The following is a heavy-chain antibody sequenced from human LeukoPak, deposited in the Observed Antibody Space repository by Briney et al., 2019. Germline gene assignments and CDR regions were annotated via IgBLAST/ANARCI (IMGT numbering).Heavy chain of an antibody. D-gene: IGHD1-26*01. J-gene: IGHJ6*01. CDR3: AKMKGHPLPKYYMDV. CDR2: ISGSGDNT. V-gene: IGHV3-23*01. CDR1: GFTFSGFA. Sequence: GGSLRLSCAAPGFTFSGFAMSWVRRTPGKGLEWVSGISGSGDNTLYADSVKGRFTISRDNSKDTLYLEMNSLRAEDTAIYYCAKMKGHPLPKYYMDVWGQGTTVTVSS.